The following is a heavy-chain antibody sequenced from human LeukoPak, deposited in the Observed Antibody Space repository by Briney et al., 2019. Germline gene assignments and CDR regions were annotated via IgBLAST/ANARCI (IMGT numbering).Heavy chain of an antibody. CDR1: GGTFSSYA. CDR2: IIPIFGTA. V-gene: IGHV1-69*05. Sequence: SVKVSCKASGGTFSSYAISWVRQAPGQGLEWMGGIIPIFGTANYAQKFQGRVTITTDESTSTAYMELSSLRSEDTAVYYCARDGNHIRGAKYIYPLDYWGQGTLVTVSS. D-gene: IGHD3-10*01. CDR3: ARDGNHIRGAKYIYPLDY. J-gene: IGHJ4*02.